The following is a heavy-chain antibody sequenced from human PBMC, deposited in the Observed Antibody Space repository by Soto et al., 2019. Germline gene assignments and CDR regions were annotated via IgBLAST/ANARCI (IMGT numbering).Heavy chain of an antibody. Sequence: QVQLVQSGAEVKKPGSSVTVSCKASGGTFSSYAISWVRQAPGQGLEWLGRIIPFIGTANYEQKFQGRVTNTADESTSTAYWELTSLRSEDTVLYYGARVVMTTVPSSYYYGMDVWGQGTTFTVSS. D-gene: IGHD4-4*01. J-gene: IGHJ6*02. V-gene: IGHV1-69*18. CDR2: IIPFIGTA. CDR3: ARVVMTTVPSSYYYGMDV. CDR1: GGTFSSYA.